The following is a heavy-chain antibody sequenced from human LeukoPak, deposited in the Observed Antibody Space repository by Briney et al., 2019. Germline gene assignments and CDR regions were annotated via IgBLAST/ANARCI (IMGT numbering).Heavy chain of an antibody. D-gene: IGHD2-2*01. Sequence: ASVKVSCKASGYTFTSYGISWVRQAPGQGLEWMGWISAYNGNTNYAQKLQGRVTMTTDTSTSTAYMELRSLRSDDTAVYYCSREKVVTLLYYYYGMDVWGQGTTVTVSS. CDR1: GYTFTSYG. CDR2: ISAYNGNT. J-gene: IGHJ6*02. V-gene: IGHV1-18*01. CDR3: SREKVVTLLYYYYGMDV.